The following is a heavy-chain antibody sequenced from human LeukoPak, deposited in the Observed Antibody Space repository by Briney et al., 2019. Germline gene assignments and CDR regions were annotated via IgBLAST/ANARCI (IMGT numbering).Heavy chain of an antibody. V-gene: IGHV4-59*08. CDR3: ARHANTGEGSDY. J-gene: IGHJ4*02. CDR2: IYYSGST. D-gene: IGHD7-27*01. CDR1: GGSISSYY. Sequence: SETLSLTCTVSGGSISSYYWSWIRQPPGKRLEWIGYIYYSGSTNYNPSLKSRVTISVDTSKNQFSLKLSSVTAADTAVYYCARHANTGEGSDYWGQGTLVTVSS.